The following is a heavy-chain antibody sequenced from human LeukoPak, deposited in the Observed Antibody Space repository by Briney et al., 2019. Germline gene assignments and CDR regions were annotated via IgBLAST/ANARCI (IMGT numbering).Heavy chain of an antibody. J-gene: IGHJ4*02. CDR2: MNPNSGNT. V-gene: IGHV1-8*01. CDR1: GYTFTSYD. CDR3: ARRGSNYYDRSGYLSFAY. Sequence: GASVKVSCKASGYTFTSYDINWVRQATGQGLEWMGWMNPNSGNTGYAQKFQGRVTMTRNTSISTAYMELSSLRSEDTAVYYCARRGSNYYDRSGYLSFAYWGQGTLVTVSS. D-gene: IGHD3-22*01.